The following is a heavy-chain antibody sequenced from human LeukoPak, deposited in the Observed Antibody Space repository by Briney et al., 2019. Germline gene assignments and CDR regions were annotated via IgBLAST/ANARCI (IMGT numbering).Heavy chain of an antibody. J-gene: IGHJ4*02. CDR1: GYTFSRYW. V-gene: IGHV3-74*01. D-gene: IGHD3-9*01. CDR3: AKDTNYDILTGSSPCDY. CDR2: INEDGSST. Sequence: GGSLRLSCGASGYTFSRYWMHWVRQAPGKGLVWVSRINEDGSSTSYADSVRGRFTISRDNAKNFLYLQMNSLRAEDTALYYCAKDTNYDILTGSSPCDYWGQGTLVTVSS.